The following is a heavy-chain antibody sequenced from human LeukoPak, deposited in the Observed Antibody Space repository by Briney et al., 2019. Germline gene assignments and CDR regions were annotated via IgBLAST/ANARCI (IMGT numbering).Heavy chain of an antibody. D-gene: IGHD5-24*01. J-gene: IGHJ6*02. CDR1: GFIVSSNY. Sequence: GGSLRLSCAASGFIVSSNYMSWVRQAPGKGLEWISVMYSGGSIFYADSVKGRFTISRDNVKNMMYLQMDSLRAEDTALYYCTGEDEGDGMEVWGQGTTVIVSS. V-gene: IGHV3-53*01. CDR2: MYSGGSI. CDR3: TGEDEGDGMEV.